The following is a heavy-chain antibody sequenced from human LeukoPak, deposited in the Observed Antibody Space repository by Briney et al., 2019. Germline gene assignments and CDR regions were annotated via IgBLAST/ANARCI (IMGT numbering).Heavy chain of an antibody. J-gene: IGHJ6*02. CDR2: IIPIFGTA. D-gene: IGHD5-18*01. V-gene: IGHV1-69*13. CDR1: GGTFSSYA. Sequence: GASVKVSCKASGGTFSSYAISWVRQAPGQGLEWMGGIIPIFGTANYAQKFQGRVTITADGSTSTAYMELSSLRSEDTAVYYCARPYSYGTYYGMDVWGQGTTVTVSS. CDR3: ARPYSYGTYYGMDV.